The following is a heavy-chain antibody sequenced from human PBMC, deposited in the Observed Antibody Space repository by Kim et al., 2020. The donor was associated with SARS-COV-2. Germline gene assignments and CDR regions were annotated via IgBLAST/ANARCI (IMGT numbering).Heavy chain of an antibody. Sequence: GESLKISCKASGYNFPNYWIGWVRQKPGTGLEWMGFICPGNSETKYTPSFQGQVTISADKSINTAYLQWSSLQAADTALYYCAWALSGTTWFDPWGQGTLVTVSS. D-gene: IGHD6-19*01. J-gene: IGHJ5*02. CDR2: ICPGNSET. CDR1: GYNFPNYW. V-gene: IGHV5-51*01. CDR3: AWALSGTTWFDP.